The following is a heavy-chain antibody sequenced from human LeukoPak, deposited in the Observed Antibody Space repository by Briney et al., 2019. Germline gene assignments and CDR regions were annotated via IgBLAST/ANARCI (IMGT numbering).Heavy chain of an antibody. CDR3: ARQTLWFGELLTPWFDP. J-gene: IGHJ5*02. CDR2: ISGSSSYI. Sequence: GGSLRLSCAASGFTFSTYTMDWVRQAPGKGLEWVSSISGSSSYIYYADSVRGRFTISRDNAKNSLYLQMNSLRAEDTAVYYCARQTLWFGELLTPWFDPWGQGTLVTVSS. V-gene: IGHV3-21*01. D-gene: IGHD3-10*01. CDR1: GFTFSTYT.